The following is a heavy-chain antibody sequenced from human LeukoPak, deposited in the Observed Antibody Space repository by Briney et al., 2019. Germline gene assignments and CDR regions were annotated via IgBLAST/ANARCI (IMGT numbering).Heavy chain of an antibody. CDR1: GGSISSGSYY. CDR3: ARDRSPMTTVVKVDWYFDL. D-gene: IGHD4-23*01. J-gene: IGHJ2*01. CDR2: IYTSGST. V-gene: IGHV4-61*02. Sequence: PSETLSLTCTVSGGSISSGSYYWSWIRQPAGKGLEWIGRIYTSGSTNYNPSLKSRVTISVDTSKNQFSLKLSSVTAADTAVYYCARDRSPMTTVVKVDWYFDLWGRGTLVTVSS.